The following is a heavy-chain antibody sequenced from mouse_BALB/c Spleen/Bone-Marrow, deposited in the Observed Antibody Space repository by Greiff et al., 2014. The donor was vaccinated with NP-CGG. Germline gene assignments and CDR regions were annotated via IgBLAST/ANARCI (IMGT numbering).Heavy chain of an antibody. Sequence: VQLQQSGAELVKPGASVKLPCTVSGFNIKDTYIHWMKQRPEQGLEWIGRIYPVNGNSKFDQKFQGKATITADTSSNTAYLQLISLTSDDTADYYGAILGRHYDGAWFTYWGQGTLVTVS. D-gene: IGHD1-2*01. V-gene: IGHV14-3*02. CDR2: IYPVNGNS. CDR1: GFNIKDTY. J-gene: IGHJ3*01. CDR3: AILGRHYDGAWFTY.